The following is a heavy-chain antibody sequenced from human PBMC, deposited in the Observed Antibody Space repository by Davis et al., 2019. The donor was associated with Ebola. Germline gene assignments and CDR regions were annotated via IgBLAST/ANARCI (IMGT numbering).Heavy chain of an antibody. CDR2: VHGGNGNT. CDR3: ARLSNYYYDSSGYPGAFDI. D-gene: IGHD3-22*01. J-gene: IGHJ3*02. V-gene: IGHV1-3*01. CDR1: GFTLTKYA. Sequence: AASVKVSCKASGFTLTKYAIHWVRQAPGQRLEWMGWVHGGNGNTKYSQRFQGRVTMTRDTSTSTVYMELSSLRSEDTAVYYCARLSNYYYDSSGYPGAFDIWGQGTMVTVSS.